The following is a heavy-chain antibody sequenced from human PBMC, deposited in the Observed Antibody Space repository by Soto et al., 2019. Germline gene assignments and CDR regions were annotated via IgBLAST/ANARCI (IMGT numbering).Heavy chain of an antibody. D-gene: IGHD1-26*01. CDR1: GGSISVYY. CDR2: IYASGSP. CDR3: ARGVGSSPPRY. Sequence: SETLSLTCTISGGSISVYYWSWVRQPPGHELEWTGYIYASGSPYYNPSLRSRVTISADTSKNQISLKLTSPTAADTAVYYCARGVGSSPPRYWGRGTLVTVSS. V-gene: IGHV4-59*01. J-gene: IGHJ4*02.